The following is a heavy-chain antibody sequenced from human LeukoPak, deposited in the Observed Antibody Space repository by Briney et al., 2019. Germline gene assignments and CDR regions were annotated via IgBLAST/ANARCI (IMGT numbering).Heavy chain of an antibody. Sequence: PSETLSLTCTVSGGSISSGGYYWSWIRQHPGKGLEWIGYIYYSGSTYYNPSLKSRVTISVDTSKNQFSPKLSSVTAADTAVYYCARLPSGWYFYFDYWGQGTLVTVSS. V-gene: IGHV4-31*03. J-gene: IGHJ4*02. CDR3: ARLPSGWYFYFDY. CDR2: IYYSGST. CDR1: GGSISSGGYY. D-gene: IGHD6-19*01.